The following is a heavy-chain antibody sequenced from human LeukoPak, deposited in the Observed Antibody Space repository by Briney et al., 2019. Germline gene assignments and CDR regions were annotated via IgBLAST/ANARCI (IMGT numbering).Heavy chain of an antibody. CDR2: ISSSGSTI. CDR1: GFTFSSYE. D-gene: IGHD3-22*01. J-gene: IGHJ3*02. CDR3: ARDRPVPYDSSGNAFDI. Sequence: GGSLRLSCAASGFTFSSYEMNWVRQDPGKGLEWVSYISSSGSTIYYADSVKGRFTISRDNAKNSLYLQMNSLRAEDTAVYYCARDRPVPYDSSGNAFDIWGQGTMVTVSS. V-gene: IGHV3-48*03.